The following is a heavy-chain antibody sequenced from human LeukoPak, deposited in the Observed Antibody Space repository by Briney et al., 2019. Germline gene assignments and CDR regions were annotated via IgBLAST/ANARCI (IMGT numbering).Heavy chain of an antibody. J-gene: IGHJ1*01. Sequence: SETLSLTCAVYGGSLSGYYWCWIRQPPGKGLEWIGEINHSGSTNYNPPLKSRVTISVDTSKNQFSLKLSSVTAADTAVYYCARLPSPVQHWGQGTLVTVSS. CDR2: INHSGST. V-gene: IGHV4-34*01. CDR3: ARLPSPVQH. CDR1: GGSLSGYY.